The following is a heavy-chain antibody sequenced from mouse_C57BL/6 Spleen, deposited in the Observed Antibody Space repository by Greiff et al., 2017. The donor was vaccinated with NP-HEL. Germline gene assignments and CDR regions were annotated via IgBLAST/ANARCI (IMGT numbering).Heavy chain of an antibody. D-gene: IGHD2-3*01. Sequence: QVQLQQPGAELVMPGASVKLSCKASGYTFTSYWMHWVKQRPGQGLEWIGEIDPSDSYTNYNQKFKGKSTLTVDKSSSTAYMQLSSLTSEDSAVYYCARWGTRWYAMDYWGQGTSVTVSS. J-gene: IGHJ4*01. CDR2: IDPSDSYT. CDR3: ARWGTRWYAMDY. V-gene: IGHV1-69*01. CDR1: GYTFTSYW.